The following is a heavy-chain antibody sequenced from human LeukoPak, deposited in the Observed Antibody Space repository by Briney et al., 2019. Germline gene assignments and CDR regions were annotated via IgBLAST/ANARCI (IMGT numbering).Heavy chain of an antibody. CDR3: ARRRVGAANWFDP. D-gene: IGHD1-26*01. Sequence: RGSLRLSCAAPGFTFSSYSMNWVRQAPGKGLEWVSSISSSSSYIYYADSVKGRFTISRDNAKNSLYLQMNSLRAEDTAVYYCARRRVGAANWFDPWGQGTLVTVSS. J-gene: IGHJ5*02. V-gene: IGHV3-21*01. CDR2: ISSSSSYI. CDR1: GFTFSSYS.